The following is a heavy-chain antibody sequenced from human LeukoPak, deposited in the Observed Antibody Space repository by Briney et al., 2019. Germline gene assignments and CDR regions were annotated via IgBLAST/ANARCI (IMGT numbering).Heavy chain of an antibody. J-gene: IGHJ4*02. CDR3: ARDPQQLVGATGGGFNF. CDR2: ISAYNGST. Sequence: GSVKVSCKASGYTFTSYGISWVRQAPGQGLEWMGWISAYNGSTNYAQKLQGRVTMTTDTSTSTAYMELRSLRSDDTAVYYCARDPQQLVGATGGGFNFWGQGTLVIV. V-gene: IGHV1-18*01. CDR1: GYTFTSYG. D-gene: IGHD1-26*01.